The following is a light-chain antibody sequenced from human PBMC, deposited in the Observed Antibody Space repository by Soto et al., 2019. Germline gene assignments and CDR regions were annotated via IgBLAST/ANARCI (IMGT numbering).Light chain of an antibody. CDR1: QSINSW. CDR2: KAS. Sequence: DIQMTQSPSTLSASVGDRVTITCRASQSINSWLAWYQQKPGKAPKLLIQKASSLESGVPSRFSGSASGTEFTLTISSLQPDDFETYYCQQYNTYSRTFGQGTKVEIK. CDR3: QQYNTYSRT. V-gene: IGKV1-5*03. J-gene: IGKJ1*01.